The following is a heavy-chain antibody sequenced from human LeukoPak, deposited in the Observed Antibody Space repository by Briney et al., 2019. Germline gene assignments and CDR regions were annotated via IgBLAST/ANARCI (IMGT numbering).Heavy chain of an antibody. CDR2: ISSSSSYI. J-gene: IGHJ6*03. CDR1: GFTFSNYA. V-gene: IGHV3-21*01. Sequence: GGSLRLSCAASGFTFSNYAISWVRQAPGKGLEGVSSISSSSSYIYYADSVKGRFTISRDNANNSLYLQMNSLRAEDTAVYYCARGEEGYGGYAGLYYYYYMDVWGKGTTVTVSS. CDR3: ARGEEGYGGYAGLYYYYYMDV. D-gene: IGHD5-12*01.